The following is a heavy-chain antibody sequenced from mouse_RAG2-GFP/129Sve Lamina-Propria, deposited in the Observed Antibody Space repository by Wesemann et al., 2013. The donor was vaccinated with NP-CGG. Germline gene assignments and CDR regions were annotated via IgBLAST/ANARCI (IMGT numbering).Heavy chain of an antibody. CDR2: ISSGGDYI. J-gene: IGHJ2*01. D-gene: IGHD2-4*01. V-gene: IGHV5-9-1*02. CDR3: TRVEDDYGPFDY. Sequence: EVQLVESGGGLVKPGGSLKLSCAASGFTFSDYYMYWVRQTPEKRLEWVAYISSGGDYIYYADTVKGRFTISRDNARNTLYLQMSSLKSEDTAMYYCTRVEDDYGPFDYWGQGTTLTVSS. CDR1: GFTFSDYY.